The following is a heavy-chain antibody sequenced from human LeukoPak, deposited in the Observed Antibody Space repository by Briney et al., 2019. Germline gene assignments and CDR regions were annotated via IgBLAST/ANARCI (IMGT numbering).Heavy chain of an antibody. CDR2: ISWDGGST. Sequence: GGSLRLSCAASGFTFDDYAMHWVRQAPGKGLEWVSLISWDGGSTYYADSVKGRFTISRDNSKNSLYLQMNSLRAEDTALYYCAKDISDSSGYLDYWGQGTLVTVSS. J-gene: IGHJ4*02. CDR1: GFTFDDYA. V-gene: IGHV3-43D*03. CDR3: AKDISDSSGYLDY. D-gene: IGHD3-22*01.